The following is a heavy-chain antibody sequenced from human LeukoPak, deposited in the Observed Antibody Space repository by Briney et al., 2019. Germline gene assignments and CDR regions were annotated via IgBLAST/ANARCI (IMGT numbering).Heavy chain of an antibody. J-gene: IGHJ4*02. CDR3: AKGNVDTAMATDY. Sequence: GGSLRLSCAASGFTFSSYSINWVRQAPGKGLEWVSYISTSSSTIYYADSVKGRFTISRDNSKNSLYLQMSSLRTEDTALYYCAKGNVDTAMATDYWGQGTLVTVSS. D-gene: IGHD5-18*01. V-gene: IGHV3-48*04. CDR2: ISTSSSTI. CDR1: GFTFSSYS.